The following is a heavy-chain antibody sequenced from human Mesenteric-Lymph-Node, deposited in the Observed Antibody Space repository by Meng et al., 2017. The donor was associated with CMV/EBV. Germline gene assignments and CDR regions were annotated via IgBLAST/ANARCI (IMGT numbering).Heavy chain of an antibody. CDR3: ARDVMAAAGTLTYYYYYYGMDV. CDR2: IKQDGTTK. J-gene: IGHJ6*02. Sequence: GESLKISCAASGFTFSSYAMHWVRQAPGKGLEWVANIKQDGTTKHYVDSVEGRFTISRDNAKNSLYLQMNSLRAEDTAVYYCARDVMAAAGTLTYYYYYYGMDVWGQGTTVPSP. D-gene: IGHD6-13*01. CDR1: GFTFSSYA. V-gene: IGHV3-7*01.